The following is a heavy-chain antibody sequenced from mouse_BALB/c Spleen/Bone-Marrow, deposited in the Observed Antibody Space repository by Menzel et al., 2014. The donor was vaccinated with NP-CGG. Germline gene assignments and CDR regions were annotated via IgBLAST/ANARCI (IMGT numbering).Heavy chain of an antibody. D-gene: IGHD2-4*01. CDR3: TKGLPSAY. CDR1: GYTFTSYW. J-gene: IGHJ3*01. V-gene: IGHV1S22*01. CDR2: IYPGSGST. Sequence: LKQSGSELVRPGASVKLSCKASGYTFTSYWMHWVKQRPGQGLEWIGNIYPGSGSTNYDEKFKSKATLTVDTSSSTAYMQLSSLTPEDSAVYYCTKGLPSAYWGQGTLVTVSA.